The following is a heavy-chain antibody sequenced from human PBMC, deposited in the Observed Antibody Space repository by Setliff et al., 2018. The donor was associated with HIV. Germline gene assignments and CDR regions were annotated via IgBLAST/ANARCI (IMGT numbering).Heavy chain of an antibody. CDR1: GGSISSSRYY. CDR3: ARQGPSPSSAAATDWFDP. D-gene: IGHD6-13*01. Sequence: SETLSLTCTVSGGSISSSRYYWGWIRQPPGKGLEWIGTIYYSGNTYYNPSFKSRVTISVDTSKNQFSLKLSSVTAADTAVFYCARQGPSPSSAAATDWFDPWGQVTLVTVSS. V-gene: IGHV4-39*01. CDR2: IYYSGNT. J-gene: IGHJ5*02.